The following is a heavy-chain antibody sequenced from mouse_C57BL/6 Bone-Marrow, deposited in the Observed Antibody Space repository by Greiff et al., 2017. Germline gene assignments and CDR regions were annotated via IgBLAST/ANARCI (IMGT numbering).Heavy chain of an antibody. J-gene: IGHJ2*01. CDR3: ARQRWLLLYYFHY. Sequence: QVQLQQPGAELVKPGASVKLSCKASGYTFTSYWMHWVKQRPGQGLEWIGMIHPNSGSTNYNEKFKSKATLTVDKSSSTAYMQLSSLTSEDSAVXYCARQRWLLLYYFHYWGQGTTLTVSS. D-gene: IGHD2-3*01. CDR2: IHPNSGST. V-gene: IGHV1-64*01. CDR1: GYTFTSYW.